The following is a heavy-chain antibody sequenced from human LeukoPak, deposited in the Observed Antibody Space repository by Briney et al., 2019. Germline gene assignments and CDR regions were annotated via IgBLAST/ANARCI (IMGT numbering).Heavy chain of an antibody. Sequence: GGSLRLSCTASGFTFGDYAMSWFRQAPGKGLEWVGFIRSKSYGGTTKYAASVKGRFTISRDDSKSIAYLQMNSLKTEDTAVYYCTSRRWLQSDFDHWGQGTLVTVSS. CDR1: GFTFGDYA. D-gene: IGHD5-24*01. V-gene: IGHV3-49*03. J-gene: IGHJ4*02. CDR2: IRSKSYGGTT. CDR3: TSRRWLQSDFDH.